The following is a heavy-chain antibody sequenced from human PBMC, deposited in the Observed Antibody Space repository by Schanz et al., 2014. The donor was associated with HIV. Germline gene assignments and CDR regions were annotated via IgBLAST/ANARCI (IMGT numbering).Heavy chain of an antibody. V-gene: IGHV3-30*18. J-gene: IGHJ6*02. Sequence: QVQLVESGGGVVQPRRSLRLSCAASGFSFNNYGMHWVRQAPGKGLEWVAVMSYDGIRKNYADSVKGRFTISRDNSKNTLNLQMKSLRAEDTAVYYCAKDRNYYDSKYRGKGNYYYYYGMDVWGQGTTVTVSS. CDR2: MSYDGIRK. CDR1: GFSFNNYG. D-gene: IGHD3-22*01. CDR3: AKDRNYYDSKYRGKGNYYYYYGMDV.